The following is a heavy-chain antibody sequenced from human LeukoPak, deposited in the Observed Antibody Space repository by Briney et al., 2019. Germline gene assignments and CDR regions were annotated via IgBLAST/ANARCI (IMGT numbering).Heavy chain of an antibody. Sequence: GGSLRLSCAASGFTFSTFAMTWVRQAPGKGLEWVSLISGSSGIIYYADSVNGRFTTSRDNSKNTLYLQMHSLRAEDTAVYYCAARPGEVAVPFDYWGQGTLVTVSS. V-gene: IGHV3-23*01. J-gene: IGHJ4*02. CDR3: AARPGEVAVPFDY. CDR2: ISGSSGII. CDR1: GFTFSTFA. D-gene: IGHD2-15*01.